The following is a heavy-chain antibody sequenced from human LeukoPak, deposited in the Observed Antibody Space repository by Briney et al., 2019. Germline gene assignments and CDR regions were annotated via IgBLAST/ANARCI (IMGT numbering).Heavy chain of an antibody. J-gene: IGHJ4*02. CDR2: ISSSGSTI. CDR3: ARDGFLGGYFDY. Sequence: GGSLRLSCAASGFTFSSYGMSWVRQAPGKGLEWVSYISSSGSTIYYADSVKGRFTISRDNAKNSLYLQMNSLRVEDKAVYYCARDGFLGGYFDYWGQGTLVTVSS. D-gene: IGHD3-10*01. V-gene: IGHV3-48*04. CDR1: GFTFSSYG.